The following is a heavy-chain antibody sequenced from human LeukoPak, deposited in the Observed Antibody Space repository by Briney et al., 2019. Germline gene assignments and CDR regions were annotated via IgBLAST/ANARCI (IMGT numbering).Heavy chain of an antibody. CDR3: ARHGGGDWASYFDS. J-gene: IGHJ4*02. V-gene: IGHV4-59*08. D-gene: IGHD3-16*01. CDR1: GVSISTYY. CDR2: ISNSGIT. Sequence: PSETLSLTCTVSGVSISTYYWNWIRQPPGNGLEWIGYISNSGITTYNPSLKSRVTMSVDRSKNQFSLKLTSGNAADTAVYYCARHGGGDWASYFDSWGQGTLVTVSS.